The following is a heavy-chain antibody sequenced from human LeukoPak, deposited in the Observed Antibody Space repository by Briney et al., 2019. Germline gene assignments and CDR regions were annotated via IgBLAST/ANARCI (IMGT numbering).Heavy chain of an antibody. CDR1: GFTFSSYA. CDR3: ARGVDDYGDFFDY. D-gene: IGHD4-17*01. CDR2: IWYDGSSK. J-gene: IGHJ4*02. Sequence: GGSLRLSCAASGFTFSSYAMHWVRQAPGKGLEWVAVIWYDGSSKYYADSVKGRFTISRDNSKNTLYLQMNSLRAEDTAVYYCARGVDDYGDFFDYWGQGTLVTVSS. V-gene: IGHV3-33*08.